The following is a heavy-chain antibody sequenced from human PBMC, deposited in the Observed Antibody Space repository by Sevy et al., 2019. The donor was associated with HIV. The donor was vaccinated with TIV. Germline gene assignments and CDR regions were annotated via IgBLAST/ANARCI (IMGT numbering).Heavy chain of an antibody. CDR2: IYWNDDK. CDR1: GFSLSTSGVG. CDR3: ANKCSRSYTDAFDI. J-gene: IGHJ3*02. Sequence: SGPTLVKPTQTLTLTCTFSGFSLSTSGVGVGWIRQPPGKALEWLALIYWNDDKRYRPSLKGRLTITKDTSKNQVVLTSTNMDPVDTATYYCANKCSRSYTDAFDIWGEGTMVTVSS. D-gene: IGHD3-10*02. V-gene: IGHV2-5*01.